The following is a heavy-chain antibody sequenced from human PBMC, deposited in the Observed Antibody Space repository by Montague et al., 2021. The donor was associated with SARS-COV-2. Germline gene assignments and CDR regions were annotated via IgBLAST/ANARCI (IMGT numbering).Heavy chain of an antibody. Sequence: SLRLSCAASGFSFIGYSMSWVRQTPGKGLELVSALRGSDGATFYADSVNGRFTIPRDTSKNTLFLQVISLRADDSALYYCAKGAFSYGINIMDSWGQGTLVTVSS. CDR1: GFSFIGYS. V-gene: IGHV3-23*01. CDR2: LRGSDGAT. CDR3: AKGAFSYGINIMDS. J-gene: IGHJ4*02. D-gene: IGHD2-21*01.